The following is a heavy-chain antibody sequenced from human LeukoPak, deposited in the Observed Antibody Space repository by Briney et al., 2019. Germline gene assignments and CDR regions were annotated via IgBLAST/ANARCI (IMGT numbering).Heavy chain of an antibody. D-gene: IGHD1-1*01. CDR3: ARGPTISETGYFDF. J-gene: IGHJ4*03. CDR1: GGSFSTYY. CDR2: INHRGDT. V-gene: IGHV4-34*01. Sequence: SETLSLTSAVYGGSFSTYYWSWIRQSPGKGRGWIAEINHRGDTNYNPSAKSRVTISVDTSKNQFPLKVRSLTAADTAVYYCARGPTISETGYFDFWGQGTLVTVSS.